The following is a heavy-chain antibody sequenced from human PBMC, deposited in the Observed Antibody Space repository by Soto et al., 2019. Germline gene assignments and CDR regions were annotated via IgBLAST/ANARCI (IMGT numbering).Heavy chain of an antibody. Sequence: EVQLLESGGGLVQPGGSLRLSSAASGFTFSSYAMSWVRQAPGKGLEWVSAISGSGGSTYYADSVKGRFTISRDNSKNTLYLQMNSLRAEDTAVYYCARSSWYVVYFDYWGQGTLVTVSS. CDR3: ARSSWYVVYFDY. D-gene: IGHD6-13*01. J-gene: IGHJ4*02. CDR2: ISGSGGST. CDR1: GFTFSSYA. V-gene: IGHV3-23*01.